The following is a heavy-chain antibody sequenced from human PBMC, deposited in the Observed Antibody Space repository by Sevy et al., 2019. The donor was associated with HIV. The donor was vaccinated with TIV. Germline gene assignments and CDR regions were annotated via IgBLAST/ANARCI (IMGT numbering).Heavy chain of an antibody. CDR2: ISSSSNTI. D-gene: IGHD1-26*01. V-gene: IGHV3-48*01. J-gene: IGHJ3*02. CDR1: GFTLSGYS. Sequence: GGSLRLSCEAFGFTLSGYSMNWVRQAPGKGLEWVSYISSSSNTIYYADSVKGRFTISRDNAKNSLYLQMNSLRAEDTAVYYWARGRSGGGATNAFDMWGQGTMVTVSS. CDR3: ARGRSGGGATNAFDM.